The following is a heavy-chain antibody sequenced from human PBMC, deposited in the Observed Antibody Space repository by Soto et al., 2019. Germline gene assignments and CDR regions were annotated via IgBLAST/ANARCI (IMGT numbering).Heavy chain of an antibody. CDR2: IRDKFNKYAT. D-gene: IGHD3-3*01. J-gene: IGHJ6*02. CDR3: GYDFWSGYYSVGQTSGMDV. Sequence: EVQLVESGGGLVQPGGSLNLSCAPSGFTFSGFAFHGFGQVSGKGLEWVGRIRDKFNKYATVFAASVTGRFTISRDDSKNMAYLQMNSPKTDDTAVYYCGYDFWSGYYSVGQTSGMDVWGQGTTVTVSS. V-gene: IGHV3-73*02. CDR1: GFTFSGFA.